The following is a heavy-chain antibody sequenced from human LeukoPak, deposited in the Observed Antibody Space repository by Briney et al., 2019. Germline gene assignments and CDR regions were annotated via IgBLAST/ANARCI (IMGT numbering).Heavy chain of an antibody. CDR3: AKRSHYCSGGSCYDY. Sequence: GGSLRLSCAASGFTFSSYGMHWVRQAPGKGLEWVAVISYDGSNKYYADSVKGGFTISRDNSKNTLYLQMNSLRAEDTAVYYCAKRSHYCSGGSCYDYWGQGTLVTVSS. V-gene: IGHV3-30*18. D-gene: IGHD2-15*01. CDR2: ISYDGSNK. CDR1: GFTFSSYG. J-gene: IGHJ4*02.